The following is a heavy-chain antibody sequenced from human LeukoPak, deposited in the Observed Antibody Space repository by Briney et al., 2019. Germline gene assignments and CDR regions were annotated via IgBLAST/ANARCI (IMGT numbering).Heavy chain of an antibody. CDR1: GDSISSYY. J-gene: IGHJ4*02. CDR3: ARIAGYNYGYNYFDS. Sequence: SETLSLTCTVSGDSISSYYWSWIRQPPGKGLEWIGYIYYSGSTYYNPSLKSRVTISVDTSKNQFSLKLSSVTAADTAVYYCARIAGYNYGYNYFDSWGQGTLVTVSS. V-gene: IGHV4-59*01. CDR2: IYYSGST. D-gene: IGHD5-18*01.